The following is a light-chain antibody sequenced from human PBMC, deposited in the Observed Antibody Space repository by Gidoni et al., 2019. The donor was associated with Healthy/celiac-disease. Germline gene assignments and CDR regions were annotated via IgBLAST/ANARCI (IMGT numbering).Light chain of an antibody. CDR3: QKYNSAPPLT. CDR2: AAS. Sequence: DIQMTQSPSSLSASVGDRVTITCRASQGISNYLAWSQQKPGKVPKLLLYAASTLQSGVPSRFIGSGSAAAFTLTISSLQPEDVATSYCQKYNSAPPLTFGPGTKVEIK. V-gene: IGKV1-27*01. J-gene: IGKJ3*01. CDR1: QGISNY.